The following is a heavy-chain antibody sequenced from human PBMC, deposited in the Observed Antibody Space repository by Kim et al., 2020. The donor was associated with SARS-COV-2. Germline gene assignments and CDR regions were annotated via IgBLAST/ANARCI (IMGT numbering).Heavy chain of an antibody. D-gene: IGHD6-6*01. J-gene: IGHJ4*02. CDR1: GFTFSSYW. CDR3: ARDRGIAARPGGGFDY. Sequence: GGSLRLSCAASGFTFSSYWMHWVRQAPGKGLVWVSRINSDGSSTSYADSVKGRFTISRDNAKNTLYLQMNSLRAEDTAVYYCARDRGIAARPGGGFDYWGQGTLVTVSA. V-gene: IGHV3-74*01. CDR2: INSDGSST.